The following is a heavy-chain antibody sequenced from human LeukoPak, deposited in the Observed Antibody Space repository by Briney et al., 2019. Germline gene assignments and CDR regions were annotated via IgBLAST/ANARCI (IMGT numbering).Heavy chain of an antibody. V-gene: IGHV5-51*01. CDR2: IYPGDSDT. CDR3: ARESVVWIQLWSYFDY. J-gene: IGHJ4*02. D-gene: IGHD5-18*01. CDR1: GYSFTSYW. Sequence: TLGESLKISCKGSGYSFTSYWIGWVRQMPGKGLEWMGIIYPGDSDTRYSPSFQGQVTISADKSISTAYLQWSSLKASDTAMYYCARESVVWIQLWSYFDYWGQGTLVTVSS.